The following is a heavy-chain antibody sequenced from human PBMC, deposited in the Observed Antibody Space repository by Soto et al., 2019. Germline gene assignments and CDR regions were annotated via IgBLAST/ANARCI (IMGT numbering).Heavy chain of an antibody. D-gene: IGHD2-2*01. V-gene: IGHV3-23*01. CDR2: ISGSGGST. J-gene: IGHJ1*01. Sequence: GGSLRLSCAASGFTFSSYAMSWVRQAPGKGLKWVSAISGSGGSTYYADSVKGRFTISRDNSKNTLYLQMNSLRAEDTAVCYCAKLNGYQYAIEYFQHWGQGTLVTVSS. CDR3: AKLNGYQYAIEYFQH. CDR1: GFTFSSYA.